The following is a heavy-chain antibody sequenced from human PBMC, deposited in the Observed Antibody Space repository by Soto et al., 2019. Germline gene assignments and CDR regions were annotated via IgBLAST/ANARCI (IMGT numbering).Heavy chain of an antibody. D-gene: IGHD1-26*01. CDR2: INPSGGGT. CDR1: GYTFRSYY. V-gene: IGHV1-46*01. J-gene: IGHJ5*02. Sequence: SGKVSCKASGYTFRSYYMHWVRQAPGQGYEWMGIINPSGGGTTYAQKFQGRVTMTTDTSTSTAYMELRSLRSDVTAVYYCARASGSSYCFDPWGQGTLVTVSS. CDR3: ARASGSSYCFDP.